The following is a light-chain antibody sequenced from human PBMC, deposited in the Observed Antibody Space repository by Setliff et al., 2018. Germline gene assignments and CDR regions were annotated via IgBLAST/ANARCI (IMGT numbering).Light chain of an antibody. J-gene: IGLJ2*01. V-gene: IGLV1-51*01. CDR3: ATWDHSLRGVV. CDR2: DDN. CDR1: SSNIGNDS. Sequence: QSALTQPPSVSAAPRQKVTISCSGSSSNIGNDSVSWYHQLPGTAPKLLIYDDNKRPSVIPDRFSGSKSGASATLGITGLQTGDAADYYCATWDHSLRGVVFGGGTKVTVL.